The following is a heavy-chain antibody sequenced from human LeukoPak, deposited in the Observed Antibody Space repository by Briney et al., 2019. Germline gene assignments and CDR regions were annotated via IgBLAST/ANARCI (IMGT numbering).Heavy chain of an antibody. Sequence: KPSETLSLTCTVSGGSISSYYWSWIRQPPGKGLEWIGYIYHSGSTNYNPSLKSRVTISVDTSKNQFSLKLSYVTAADTAVYFCARESSWGNFDYWGQGTLVTVSS. CDR3: ARESSWGNFDY. CDR2: IYHSGST. CDR1: GGSISSYY. D-gene: IGHD7-27*01. J-gene: IGHJ4*02. V-gene: IGHV4-59*01.